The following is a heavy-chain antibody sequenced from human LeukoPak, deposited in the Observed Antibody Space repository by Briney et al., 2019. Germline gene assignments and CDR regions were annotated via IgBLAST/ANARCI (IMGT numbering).Heavy chain of an antibody. Sequence: PSETLSLTCAVYGGXFSGYYWSWIRQPPGKGLEWIGEINHSGSTNYNPSLKSRVTISVDASKNQFSLKLSSVTAADTAVYYCASVDTTMFYYFDYWGQGTLVTVSS. J-gene: IGHJ4*02. D-gene: IGHD5-18*01. CDR1: GGXFSGYY. CDR2: INHSGST. V-gene: IGHV4-34*01. CDR3: ASVDTTMFYYFDY.